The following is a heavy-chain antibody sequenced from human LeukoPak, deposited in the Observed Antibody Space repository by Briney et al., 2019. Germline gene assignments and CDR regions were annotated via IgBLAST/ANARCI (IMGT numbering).Heavy chain of an antibody. CDR1: GDSISRYY. J-gene: IGHJ4*02. CDR2: ITYTGST. Sequence: PSETLSLTCTVSGDSISRYYWSWIRQPPRKGLEWLGYITYTGSTNYNPSLKSRVTISIDTSKMQFSLRVNSVTAADTAVYFCAASIWRTFIDYWGQGSLLTVSS. V-gene: IGHV4-59*01. D-gene: IGHD3-3*02. CDR3: AASIWRTFIDY.